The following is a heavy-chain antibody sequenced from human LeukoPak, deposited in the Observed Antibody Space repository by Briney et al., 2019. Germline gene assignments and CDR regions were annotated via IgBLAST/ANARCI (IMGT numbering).Heavy chain of an antibody. V-gene: IGHV3-48*04. CDR3: ARETYCTNTSCPIGDHFDY. D-gene: IGHD2-2*01. CDR1: GFTFSSYS. Sequence: GGSLRLSCAASGFTFSSYSMNWVRQAPGKGLEWGSYISSSGSTIYYAESVKGRFTISRDNAKNSLYLQMNSLRAEDTAVYYCARETYCTNTSCPIGDHFDYWGQGTLVTVSS. J-gene: IGHJ4*02. CDR2: ISSSGSTI.